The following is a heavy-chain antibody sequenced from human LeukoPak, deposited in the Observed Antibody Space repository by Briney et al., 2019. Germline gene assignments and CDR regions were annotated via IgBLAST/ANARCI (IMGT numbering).Heavy chain of an antibody. V-gene: IGHV4-59*08. Sequence: SETLSLTCSVSVGPISNYFWTWLRQPPGKGLEWIGYIYSSGSTYYNPSLKSRVTISVDTSKNRFSLKLSTVTAADTAVYYCARRPTGDPKFDYWGQGTLVTVSS. J-gene: IGHJ4*02. CDR2: IYSSGST. CDR1: VGPISNYF. D-gene: IGHD7-27*01. CDR3: ARRPTGDPKFDY.